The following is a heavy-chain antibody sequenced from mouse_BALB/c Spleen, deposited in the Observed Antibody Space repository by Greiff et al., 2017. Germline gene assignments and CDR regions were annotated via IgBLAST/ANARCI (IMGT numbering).Heavy chain of an antibody. CDR3: VREEDYEYFDV. V-gene: IGHV10-1*02. CDR1: GFTFNTYA. Sequence: EVKLVESGGGLVQPKGSLKLSCAASGFTFNTYAMNWVRQAPGKGLEWVARIRSKSNNYATYYADSVKDRFTISRDDSQSMLYLQMNNLKTEDTAMYYCVREEDYEYFDVWGAGTTVTVSS. D-gene: IGHD1-1*01. CDR2: IRSKSNNYAT. J-gene: IGHJ1*01.